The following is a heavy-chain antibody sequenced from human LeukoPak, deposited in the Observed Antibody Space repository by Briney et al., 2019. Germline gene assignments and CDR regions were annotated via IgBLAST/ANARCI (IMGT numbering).Heavy chain of an antibody. CDR3: TTGTLTSDY. V-gene: IGHV3-15*01. D-gene: IGHD4-17*01. Sequence: GDSLRLSCAASGFTFSSYTMDWVRQAPGKGLEWVGRIKSKSDGGTTDNAAPVKGRFTISKDDSKNTLYLQMNSLKTEDTGIYYCTTGTLTSDYWGQGTLVTVSS. J-gene: IGHJ4*02. CDR1: GFTFSSYT. CDR2: IKSKSDGGTT.